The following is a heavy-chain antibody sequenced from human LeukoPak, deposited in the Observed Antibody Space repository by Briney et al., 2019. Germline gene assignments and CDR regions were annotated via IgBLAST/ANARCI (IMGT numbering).Heavy chain of an antibody. CDR2: ISSSSSYI. D-gene: IGHD3-22*01. CDR3: ARDTHSPYYDSSGFGY. CDR1: GFTFSSYG. V-gene: IGHV3-21*01. Sequence: GGSLRLSCAASGFTFSSYGMSWVRQAPGKGLEWVSSISSSSSYIYYADSVKGRFTISRDNAKNSLYLQMNSLRAEDTAVYYCARDTHSPYYDSSGFGYWGQGTLVTVSS. J-gene: IGHJ4*02.